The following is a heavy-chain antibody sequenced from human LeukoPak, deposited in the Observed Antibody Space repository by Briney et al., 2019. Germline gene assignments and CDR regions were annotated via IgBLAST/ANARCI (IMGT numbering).Heavy chain of an antibody. CDR1: GYTFSSFG. CDR3: AREGLGGSLFDY. Sequence: GALVKVSCKASGYTFSSFGISWVRQAPGQGLEWIGWISAYNGKTNFAQKLQGRVTMTTDTSTDTAYMELSRLRSDDTAVYYCAREGLGGSLFDYWGQGTLVTVSS. D-gene: IGHD3-16*01. J-gene: IGHJ4*02. CDR2: ISAYNGKT. V-gene: IGHV1-18*01.